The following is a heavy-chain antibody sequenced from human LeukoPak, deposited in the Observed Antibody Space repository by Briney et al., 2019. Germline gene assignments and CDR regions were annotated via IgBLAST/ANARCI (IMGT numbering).Heavy chain of an antibody. CDR1: GFTFNTYA. CDR3: TRDRSRAEDD. V-gene: IGHV3-23*01. D-gene: IGHD1-14*01. Sequence: PGGSLRLSCVASGFTFNTYAMSWVRQAPGKGLEWVSSISDSGDNIYYPDSLKGRFTMSRDNSKNTLYLQMNSLRGEDTAVYYCTRDRSRAEDDWGQGTLVTVSS. CDR2: ISDSGDNI. J-gene: IGHJ4*02.